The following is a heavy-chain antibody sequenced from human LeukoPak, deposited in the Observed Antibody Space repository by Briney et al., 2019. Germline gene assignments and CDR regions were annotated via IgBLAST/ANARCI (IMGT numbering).Heavy chain of an antibody. Sequence: PGVSLRLSCAASGFTFSGYAMNWVRQAPGKGLEWVSGISGSGAGTYYADSVKGRFTISRDNSKNTLYLQMNSLRADDMAVYYCAKMVREFYTISYYFDYWGQGTLVTVSS. CDR3: AKMVREFYTISYYFDY. CDR1: GFTFSGYA. D-gene: IGHD2-8*01. V-gene: IGHV3-23*01. CDR2: ISGSGAGT. J-gene: IGHJ4*02.